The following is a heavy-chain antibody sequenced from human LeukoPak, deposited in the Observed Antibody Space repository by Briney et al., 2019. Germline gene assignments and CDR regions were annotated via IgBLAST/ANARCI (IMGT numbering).Heavy chain of an antibody. CDR1: GFTLSSYA. CDR3: AKATKTVSTLKQSFDY. D-gene: IGHD5/OR15-5a*01. V-gene: IGHV3-23*01. CDR2: IRSSGDIT. J-gene: IGHJ4*02. Sequence: GGSLRLSCVASGFTLSSYAMSWVRQAPEKGLEWVSGIRSSGDITYYADSVKGRFTISRDTSMNTLYLLMNSLRAEDTAVYYCAKATKTVSTLKQSFDYWGQGTLVTVSS.